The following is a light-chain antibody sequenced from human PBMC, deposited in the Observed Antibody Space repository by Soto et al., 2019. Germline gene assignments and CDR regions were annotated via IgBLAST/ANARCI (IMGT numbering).Light chain of an antibody. V-gene: IGLV2-14*01. J-gene: IGLJ1*01. Sequence: QSALTQPASVSGSPGQSITISCAGTSSDIGGYNHVSWYQQHPGKAPKVMIYEVSHRPSGVSDRFSGSKSGSTASLTISGLQAEDEADYYCSSFTITSTLYVFGSGTKVTVL. CDR1: SSDIGGYNH. CDR2: EVS. CDR3: SSFTITSTLYV.